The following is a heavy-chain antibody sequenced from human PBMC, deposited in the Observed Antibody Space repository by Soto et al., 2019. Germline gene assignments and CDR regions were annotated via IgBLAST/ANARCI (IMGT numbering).Heavy chain of an antibody. J-gene: IGHJ4*02. CDR1: GYTFTTFG. D-gene: IGHD2-8*01. V-gene: IGHV1-18*01. CDR3: ARSAPFDIYAIPPLEF. CDR2: ISANNGNT. Sequence: QVRLVQSGPEVKKPGASVKVSCKASGYTFTTFGISWVRQAPGHGLEWAGWISANNGNTKYSQKFQGRVSLTTETPARPSSMVLRTLRSDATAVYYCARSAPFDIYAIPPLEFWGQGTMVTVSS.